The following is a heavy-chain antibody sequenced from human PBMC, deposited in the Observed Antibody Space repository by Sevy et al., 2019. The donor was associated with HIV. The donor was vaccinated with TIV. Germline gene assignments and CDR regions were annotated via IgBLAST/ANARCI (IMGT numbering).Heavy chain of an antibody. D-gene: IGHD2-15*01. CDR3: TTDHRRDGIVVVPFEY. V-gene: IGHV3-15*01. J-gene: IGHJ4*02. CDR1: GFTFSNAW. CDR2: IRSKAGGGTT. Sequence: GGSLRLSCAASGFTFSNAWMSWVRQSPGKGLEWVGRIRSKAGGGTTDYATIVKGKITISRDDSRDFLYLQLNSLEIEDTAVYYCTTDHRRDGIVVVPFEYWGQGTLVTVSS.